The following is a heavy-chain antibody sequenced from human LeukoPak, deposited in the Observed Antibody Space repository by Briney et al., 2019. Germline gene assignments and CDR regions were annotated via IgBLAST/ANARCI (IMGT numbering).Heavy chain of an antibody. V-gene: IGHV4-38-2*02. CDR1: GYSISSGYY. CDR2: IYHSGST. J-gene: IGHJ4*02. Sequence: SETLSLTCTVSGYSISSGYYWGWIRPPPGKGLEWVGSIYHSGSTYYNPSLKSRVTISVDTSKNQFSLNLSSVTAADTAVYFCARDPDYYDPGYWGQGTLVTVSS. CDR3: ARDPDYYDPGY. D-gene: IGHD3-22*01.